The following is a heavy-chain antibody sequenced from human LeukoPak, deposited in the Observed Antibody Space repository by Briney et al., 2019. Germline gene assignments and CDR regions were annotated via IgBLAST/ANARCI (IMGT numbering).Heavy chain of an antibody. CDR3: ARTDYYGSGSYSSAWFDP. D-gene: IGHD3-10*01. CDR2: IYISGST. CDR1: GGSISTYY. J-gene: IGHJ5*02. Sequence: SETLSLTCTVSGGSISTYYWSWIRQLAGKGLEWIGRIYISGSTNYNPSLKSRVSMSVDTSKNHFSLKLSSVTAADTAVYYCARTDYYGSGSYSSAWFDPWGQGTLVTVSS. V-gene: IGHV4-4*07.